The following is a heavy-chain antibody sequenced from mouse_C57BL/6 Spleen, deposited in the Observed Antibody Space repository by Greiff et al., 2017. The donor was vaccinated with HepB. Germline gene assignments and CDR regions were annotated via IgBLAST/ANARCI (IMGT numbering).Heavy chain of an antibody. Sequence: VKLVESGAELVRPGASVKLSCKASGYTFTDYYINWVKQRPGQGLEWIARIYPGSGNTYYNEKFKGKATLTAEKSSSTAYMQLSSLTSEDSAVYFCARGYDGYLYYFDYWGQGTTLTVSS. V-gene: IGHV1-76*01. J-gene: IGHJ2*01. CDR1: GYTFTDYY. D-gene: IGHD2-3*01. CDR3: ARGYDGYLYYFDY. CDR2: IYPGSGNT.